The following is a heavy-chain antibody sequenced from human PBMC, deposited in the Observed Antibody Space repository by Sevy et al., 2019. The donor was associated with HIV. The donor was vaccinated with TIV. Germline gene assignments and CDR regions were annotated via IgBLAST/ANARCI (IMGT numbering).Heavy chain of an antibody. D-gene: IGHD1-26*01. J-gene: IGHJ4*02. V-gene: IGHV3-9*01. CDR2: ISWSSGNI. CDR3: VKDRSGSYSFDY. CDR1: GFTFDDYT. Sequence: GGSLRLSCAASGFTFDDYTMNWVRQAPGKGLEWVSGISWSSGNIAYADSVVGRFTTSRDNAKNSLYLQMNSLRVEDTALYYCVKDRSGSYSFDYWGQGTLVTVSS.